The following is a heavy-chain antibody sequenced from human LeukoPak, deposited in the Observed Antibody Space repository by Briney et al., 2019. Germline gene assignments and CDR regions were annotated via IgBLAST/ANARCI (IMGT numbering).Heavy chain of an antibody. CDR2: IYYGGST. CDR1: GGSISSGDYY. Sequence: PSETLSLTCTVSGGSISSGDYYWSWIRQPPGKGLEWIGYIYYGGSTYYNPSLKSRVTMSVDTSKNQFSLKLSSVTAADTAVYYCARVGRRVVRWYYDSSEPHPHKMVGAFDIWGQGTMVTVSS. J-gene: IGHJ3*02. D-gene: IGHD3-22*01. CDR3: ARVGRRVVRWYYDSSEPHPHKMVGAFDI. V-gene: IGHV4-61*08.